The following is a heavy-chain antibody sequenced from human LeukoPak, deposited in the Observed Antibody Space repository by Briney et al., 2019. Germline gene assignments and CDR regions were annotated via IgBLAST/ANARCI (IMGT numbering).Heavy chain of an antibody. CDR3: ARSDYFDY. V-gene: IGHV3-74*01. Sequence: GGSLRLSCAASGFSFSSQWMHWVRQAPGKGLVWVARINSAGSSTRYADSVKGRFTVSRDNANNTPYLQMNSLRAEDTAVYYCARSDYFDYWGQGTLVTVSS. J-gene: IGHJ4*02. CDR1: GFSFSSQW. CDR2: INSAGSST.